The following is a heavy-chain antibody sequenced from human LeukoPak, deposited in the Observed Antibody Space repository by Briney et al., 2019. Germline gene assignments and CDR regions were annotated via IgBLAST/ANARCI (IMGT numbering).Heavy chain of an antibody. CDR3: ARWGPVVMTGYQRYWYFDL. D-gene: IGHD3-9*01. J-gene: IGHJ2*01. CDR2: IYYSGCT. CDR1: GVSISSYY. Sequence: SETLSLTCTVSGVSISSYYWSWIRQPPGKGLEWVWYIYYSGCTNYNPSLKSRVTISVDTTKNQFSLKLSSVTAADTAVYYCARWGPVVMTGYQRYWYFDLWGRGTLVTVPS. V-gene: IGHV4-59*08.